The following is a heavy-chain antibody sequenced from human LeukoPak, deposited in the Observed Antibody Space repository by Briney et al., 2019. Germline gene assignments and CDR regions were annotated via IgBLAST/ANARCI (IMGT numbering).Heavy chain of an antibody. J-gene: IGHJ6*02. CDR1: GGSISSDDYY. V-gene: IGHV4-31*03. CDR3: ARDHVAVTATLNSYYGVDV. D-gene: IGHD2-21*02. Sequence: PSQTLSLTCTVSGGSISSDDYYWSWIRQHPGKGLEWIGYIYYSGSTYYNPSLKSRVTISVDTSKNQFSLKLSSVTAADTAVYYCARDHVAVTATLNSYYGVDVWGQGTTVTVSS. CDR2: IYYSGST.